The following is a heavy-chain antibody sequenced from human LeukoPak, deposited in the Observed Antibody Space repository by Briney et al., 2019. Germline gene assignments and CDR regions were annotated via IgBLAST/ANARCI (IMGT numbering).Heavy chain of an antibody. CDR1: GYTFTGYN. CDR2: INPNSGGT. J-gene: IGHJ6*03. V-gene: IGHV1-2*02. CDR3: ARDLGRGYYYYMDV. D-gene: IGHD3-10*01. Sequence: ASVKVSCKASGYTFTGYNMHWVRQDPGQGLEWMGWINPNSGGTNYAQKFPGRVTMTRDTSISTAYMELSRLRSDDTAVYYCARDLGRGYYYYMDVWGKGTTVTVSS.